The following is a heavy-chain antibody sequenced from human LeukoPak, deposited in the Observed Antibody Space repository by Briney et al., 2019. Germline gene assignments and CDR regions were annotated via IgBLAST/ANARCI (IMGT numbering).Heavy chain of an antibody. V-gene: IGHV4-39*07. CDR2: IYYSGST. J-gene: IGHJ5*02. CDR1: GGSISRSSYY. Sequence: SETLSLTCSVSGGSISRSSYYWGWIRQPPGKGLEWIGSIYYSGSTYYNPSLKSRVTMSVDTSKNQFSLQLRSMTTADTAVYYWVRGPYGASISKWFDPWGQGTQVIVSP. CDR3: VRGPYGASISKWFDP. D-gene: IGHD4/OR15-4a*01.